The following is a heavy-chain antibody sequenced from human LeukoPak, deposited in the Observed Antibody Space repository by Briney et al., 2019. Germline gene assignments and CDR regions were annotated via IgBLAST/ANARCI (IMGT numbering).Heavy chain of an antibody. CDR1: GFTFSSYA. Sequence: GGSLRLSCAASGFTFSSYAMSWVRQAPGKGLEWVSAISGSGGSRYYADSVKGRFTISRDTSKNTLYLQMNSLRAEGTAVYYCAKKPAYCSGGSCYSGLAEYFQHWGQGTLVTVSS. J-gene: IGHJ1*01. V-gene: IGHV3-23*01. CDR3: AKKPAYCSGGSCYSGLAEYFQH. CDR2: ISGSGGSR. D-gene: IGHD2-15*01.